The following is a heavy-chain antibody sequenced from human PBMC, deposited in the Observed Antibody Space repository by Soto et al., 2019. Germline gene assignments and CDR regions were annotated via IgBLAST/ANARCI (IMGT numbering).Heavy chain of an antibody. CDR1: GFSLSTSGVG. V-gene: IGHV2-5*02. CDR3: ARSQGYSRGWVFAH. Sequence: SGPTLVNPTQTLTLTCTFSGFSLSTSGVGVGWIRQPPGKALEWLALIYWDDDKRYSTSLKSRLTITKDTSRNQVVLTMTNMDPVDTATYFRARSQGYSRGWVFAHWGQGILVTVSS. CDR2: IYWDDDK. J-gene: IGHJ4*02. D-gene: IGHD6-19*01.